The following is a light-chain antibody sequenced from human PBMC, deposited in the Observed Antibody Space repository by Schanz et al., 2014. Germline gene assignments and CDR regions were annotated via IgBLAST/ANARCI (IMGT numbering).Light chain of an antibody. CDR3: SSYTSSSTPG. CDR2: DVS. Sequence: QSVLTQPASVSGSPGQSITISCTGTSSDVGGYNYVSWYQQHPGKAPKLMIYDVSNRPSGVPDRFSGSKSGNTASLTISGLQAEDEADYYCSSYTSSSTPGFGGGTKLTVL. J-gene: IGLJ2*01. CDR1: SSDVGGYNY. V-gene: IGLV2-14*01.